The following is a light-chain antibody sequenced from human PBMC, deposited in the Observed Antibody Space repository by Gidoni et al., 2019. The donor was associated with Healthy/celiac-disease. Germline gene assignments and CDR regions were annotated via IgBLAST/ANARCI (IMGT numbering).Light chain of an antibody. Sequence: SSELTQDPAVSVDLGQTVRITCQGYSLRSYYASWYQQKPGQAPVLVIYGKNNRPSGIPDRFSGSSSGNTASLTITGAQAEDEADYYCNSRDSSGNHPFGGGTKLTVL. CDR1: SLRSYY. CDR2: GKN. J-gene: IGLJ2*01. V-gene: IGLV3-19*01. CDR3: NSRDSSGNHP.